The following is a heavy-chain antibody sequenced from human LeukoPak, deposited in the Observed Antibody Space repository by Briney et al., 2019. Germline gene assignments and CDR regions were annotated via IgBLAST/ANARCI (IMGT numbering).Heavy chain of an antibody. V-gene: IGHV4-34*01. D-gene: IGHD3-10*01. CDR1: GGSFSSYY. J-gene: IGHJ4*02. CDR2: INHSGST. CDR3: ARQQKMGLLWFGELSSFDY. Sequence: SETLSLTCAVYGGSFSSYYWTWIRQPPGKGLEWIGEINHSGSTNYNPSLKSRVTISVDTSKNQFSLELSSVTAADTAVYYRARQQKMGLLWFGELSSFDYWGQGTLVTVSS.